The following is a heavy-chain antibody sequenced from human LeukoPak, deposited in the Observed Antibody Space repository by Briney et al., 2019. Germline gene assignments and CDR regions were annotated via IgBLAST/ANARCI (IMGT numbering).Heavy chain of an antibody. CDR1: GGSISSYY. V-gene: IGHV4-59*01. D-gene: IGHD2-15*01. J-gene: IGHJ4*02. CDR3: ARASYCSGGSCYSSGFDY. CDR2: IYYSGGT. Sequence: SETLSLTCTVSGGSISSYYWSWIRQPPGKGLEWIGYIYYSGGTNYNPSLMSRVTISVDTSKNQFSLNLSSVTAADTAVYYCARASYCSGGSCYSSGFDYWGQGTLVTVSS.